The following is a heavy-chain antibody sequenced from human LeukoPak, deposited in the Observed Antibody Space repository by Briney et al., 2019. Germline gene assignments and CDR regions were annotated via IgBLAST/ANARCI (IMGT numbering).Heavy chain of an antibody. CDR3: ARGGGVAGTDY. CDR2: ITASSSTE. V-gene: IGHV3-48*01. Sequence: GGSLRLSCAASGFTFSSSSMNWVRQAPGKGLEWVSYITASSSTEYYADSVKGRFTISRDNAKNSLYLQMNSLRAEDTAVYYCARGGGVAGTDYWGQGTLVTVSS. J-gene: IGHJ4*02. CDR1: GFTFSSSS. D-gene: IGHD6-19*01.